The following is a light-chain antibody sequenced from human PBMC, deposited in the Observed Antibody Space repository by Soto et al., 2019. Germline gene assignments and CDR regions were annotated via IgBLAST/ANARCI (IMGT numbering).Light chain of an antibody. J-gene: IGKJ5*01. CDR2: DAF. CDR3: QQSYSKPRIT. V-gene: IGKV1-39*01. CDR1: QSIDSH. Sequence: DIQLTQSPSSLSASVGDKVSIFCRASQSIDSHLNWYQQKAGKAPKLLIYDAFNLHSGVPSRFSGSGSGTHFTLTINTLQPEDFATYYCQQSYSKPRITFGQGTRLEIK.